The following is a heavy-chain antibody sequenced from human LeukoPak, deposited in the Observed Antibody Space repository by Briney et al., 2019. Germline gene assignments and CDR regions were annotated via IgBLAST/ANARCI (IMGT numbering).Heavy chain of an antibody. D-gene: IGHD4-17*01. Sequence: ASVKVSCKASGYTFTSYGISWVRQAPGQGLEWMGWISAYNGNTNYAQKLQGRVTMTTDTSTSTAYMELRSLRSDDTAVYYCASKVFRGYGDYVRFDYWGQGTLVTVSS. CDR3: ASKVFRGYGDYVRFDY. V-gene: IGHV1-18*01. CDR2: ISAYNGNT. CDR1: GYTFTSYG. J-gene: IGHJ4*02.